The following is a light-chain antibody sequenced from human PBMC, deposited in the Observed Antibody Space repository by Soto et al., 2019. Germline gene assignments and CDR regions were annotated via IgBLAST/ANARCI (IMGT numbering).Light chain of an antibody. CDR1: QRISSY. V-gene: IGKV1-39*01. J-gene: IGKJ3*01. CDR2: AAS. Sequence: DIQMTQSPSSLSASVGDRVTITCRASQRISSYLNWYQQKPGKAPKLLIYAASSLQSGVPSRFSGSGSGTDFTLTISSLQPEAFATYYCQQSYSTPGGFTFGPGTKVDIK. CDR3: QQSYSTPGGFT.